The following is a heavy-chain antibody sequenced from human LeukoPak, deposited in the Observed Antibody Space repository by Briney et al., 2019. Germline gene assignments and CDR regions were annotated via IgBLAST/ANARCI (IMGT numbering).Heavy chain of an antibody. J-gene: IGHJ4*02. CDR3: VRGGRGDRPNY. Sequence: GGSLRLSCAASRFTFRSYGVHWVRQAPGKGLEWVAFIRYDGSNKYYADSVKGRFTISRDNGKNSVFLQMDSLRVEDTAVYYCVRGGRGDRPNYWGQGTLVTVSS. CDR1: RFTFRSYG. V-gene: IGHV3-30*02. CDR2: IRYDGSNK. D-gene: IGHD3-16*01.